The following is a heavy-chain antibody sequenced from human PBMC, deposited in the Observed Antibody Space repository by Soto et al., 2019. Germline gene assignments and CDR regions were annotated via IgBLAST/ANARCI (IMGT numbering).Heavy chain of an antibody. CDR2: ISAYNGNT. D-gene: IGHD2-15*01. J-gene: IGHJ6*02. CDR1: GYTFTSYG. CDR3: AREGGSDIVVVVAATPIYYGMDV. Sequence: ASVKVSCKASGYTFTSYGISWVRQAPGQGLEWMGWISAYNGNTNYAQKLQGRVTMTTDTSTSTAYMELRSLRSDDTAVYYCAREGGSDIVVVVAATPIYYGMDVWGQGTTVTV. V-gene: IGHV1-18*04.